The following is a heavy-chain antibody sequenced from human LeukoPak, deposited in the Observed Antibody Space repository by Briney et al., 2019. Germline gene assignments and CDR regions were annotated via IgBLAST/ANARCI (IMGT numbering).Heavy chain of an antibody. CDR1: GFTFSSYA. J-gene: IGHJ4*02. CDR3: ARAELYCDILTGYPIGY. Sequence: GGSLRLSCAASGFTFSSYAMHWVRQAPGKGLEWVAVISYDGSNKYYADSVKGRFTISRDNSKNTLYLQMNSLRAEDTAVYYCARAELYCDILTGYPIGYWGQGTLVTVSS. D-gene: IGHD3-9*01. V-gene: IGHV3-30*04. CDR2: ISYDGSNK.